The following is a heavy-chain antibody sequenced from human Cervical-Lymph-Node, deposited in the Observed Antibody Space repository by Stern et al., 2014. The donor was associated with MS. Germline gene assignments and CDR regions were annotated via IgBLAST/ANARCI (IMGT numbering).Heavy chain of an antibody. CDR3: ARDMVDADKWFDP. CDR1: GYTFTHYH. J-gene: IGHJ5*02. CDR2: INPNGGST. Sequence: VQLVESGAEVKKPGASVNVSCKTSGYTFTHYHIHWVRQAPGQGLERMAMINPNGGSTTYGQKFHGRVTVTRDTSTSTVYMELRGLRSDDTALYYCARDMVDADKWFDPWGQGTLVTVSS. V-gene: IGHV1-46*01. D-gene: IGHD4/OR15-4a*01.